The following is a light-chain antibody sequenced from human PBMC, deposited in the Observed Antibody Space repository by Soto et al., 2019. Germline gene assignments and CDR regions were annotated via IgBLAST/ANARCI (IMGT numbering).Light chain of an antibody. J-gene: IGLJ2*01. Sequence: QSALTQPASVSGSPGQSITISCTGTSSDVGGYNYVSWYQQHPGKAPKLMIYDVSNRPSGVSNRFSGSKSGNTASLTISGLPAEDEADYYCSSNTSSSPLVVFGGGTKLTVL. CDR3: SSNTSSSPLVV. CDR2: DVS. V-gene: IGLV2-14*01. CDR1: SSDVGGYNY.